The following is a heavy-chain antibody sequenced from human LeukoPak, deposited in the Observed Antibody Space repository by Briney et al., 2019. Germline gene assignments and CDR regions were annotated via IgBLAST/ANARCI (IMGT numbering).Heavy chain of an antibody. Sequence: PGGSLRLSCAASGFTFSSYSMNWVRQAPGKGLEWVSYISSSGSTIYYADSVKGRFTISRDNSKNTLYLQMNSLRAEDTAVYYCARDGTAVGINYDYWGQGTLVTVSS. V-gene: IGHV3-48*01. CDR2: ISSSGSTI. D-gene: IGHD6-13*01. CDR3: ARDGTAVGINYDY. CDR1: GFTFSSYS. J-gene: IGHJ4*02.